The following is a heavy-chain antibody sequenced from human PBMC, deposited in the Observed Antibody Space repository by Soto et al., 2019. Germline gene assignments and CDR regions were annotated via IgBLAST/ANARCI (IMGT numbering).Heavy chain of an antibody. CDR2: IYYSGST. Sequence: SETLSLTCTVSGGSITNYYWSCIREPPGKGLEWIGFIYYSGSTNYNPSLKSRVTISVATSKNQVSLQLSSVTAADTAVYYCARDRTAVAAGYYGMDVWGQGTPVTVSS. CDR1: GGSITNYY. D-gene: IGHD5-18*01. CDR3: ARDRTAVAAGYYGMDV. J-gene: IGHJ6*02. V-gene: IGHV4-59*01.